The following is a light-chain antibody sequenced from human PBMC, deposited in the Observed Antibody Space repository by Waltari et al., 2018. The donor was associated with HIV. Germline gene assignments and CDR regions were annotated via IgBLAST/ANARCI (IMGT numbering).Light chain of an antibody. Sequence: QSALTQPASVSGSPGQSITISCTGTSSDIVTYNYVSWYQQHPGKAPKLMIYDVSNRPSGVSNRFSGSKSGNTASLTISGLQAEDEADYYCSSYTSSSTPVVFGGGTKLTVL. CDR1: SSDIVTYNY. J-gene: IGLJ2*01. CDR2: DVS. CDR3: SSYTSSSTPVV. V-gene: IGLV2-14*01.